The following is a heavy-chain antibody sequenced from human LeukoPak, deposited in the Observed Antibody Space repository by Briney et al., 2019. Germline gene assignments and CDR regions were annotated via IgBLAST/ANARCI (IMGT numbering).Heavy chain of an antibody. CDR3: ARGLRITRLGRRDAFDI. CDR2: IYYSGST. Sequence: SETLSLTCTVSGGSISSSSYYWGWIRQPPGKGLEWIGSIYYSGSTYYNPSLKSRVTISVDTSKNQFSLKLSSVTAADTAVYYCARGLRITRLGRRDAFDIWGQGTMVTVSS. J-gene: IGHJ3*02. V-gene: IGHV4-39*07. D-gene: IGHD3-10*01. CDR1: GGSISSSSYY.